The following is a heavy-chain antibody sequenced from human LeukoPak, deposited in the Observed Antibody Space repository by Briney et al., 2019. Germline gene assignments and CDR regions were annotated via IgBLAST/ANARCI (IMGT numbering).Heavy chain of an antibody. D-gene: IGHD5-12*01. CDR3: ASVRGYSGYDFDF. CDR2: ISGNGENT. J-gene: IGHJ4*02. V-gene: IGHV3-43*02. Sequence: GGSLRLSCTASGFTFDDYAMHWVRQTPGKGLEWVSLISGNGENTYYADSVKGRFTISRDNAKNSLYLQMNSLRDEDTAVYYCASVRGYSGYDFDFWGQGTLVTVSS. CDR1: GFTFDDYA.